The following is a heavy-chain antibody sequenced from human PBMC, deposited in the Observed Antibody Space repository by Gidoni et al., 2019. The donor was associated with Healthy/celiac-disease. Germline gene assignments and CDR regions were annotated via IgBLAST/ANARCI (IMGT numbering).Heavy chain of an antibody. D-gene: IGHD2-2*01. CDR3: ARGGYCSSTSCLRAWGMDV. V-gene: IGHV3-30-3*01. CDR2: ISDDGSNK. CDR1: GFTFSSYA. Sequence: QVQLVESGGGVVQPGRSLRLSCAASGFTFSSYAMPWVRQAPGKGLEWVAVISDDGSNKYYADSVKGRFTISRDNSKNTLYLQMNSLRAEDTAVYYCARGGYCSSTSCLRAWGMDVWGQGTTVTVSS. J-gene: IGHJ6*02.